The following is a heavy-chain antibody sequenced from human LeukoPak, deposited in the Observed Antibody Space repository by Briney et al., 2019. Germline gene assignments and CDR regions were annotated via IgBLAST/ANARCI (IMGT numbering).Heavy chain of an antibody. CDR2: IYTSGST. CDR3: ARVSRDLFMFDP. J-gene: IGHJ5*02. Sequence: PSQTLSLTCTVSGGSISSGSYYWSWIRQPAGKGLEWIGRIYTSGSTNYNPSLKSRVTISVDTSKNQFSLKLSSVTAADTAVYYCARVSRDLFMFDPWGQGTLVTVSS. V-gene: IGHV4-61*02. CDR1: GGSISSGSYY. D-gene: IGHD2-21*01.